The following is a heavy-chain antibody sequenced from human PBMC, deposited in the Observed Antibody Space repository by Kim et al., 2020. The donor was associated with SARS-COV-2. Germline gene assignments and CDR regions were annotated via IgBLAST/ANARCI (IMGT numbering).Heavy chain of an antibody. CDR2: ISAYNGNT. CDR3: ARDSGIVATTRLGNYYYYGMDV. V-gene: IGHV1-18*04. J-gene: IGHJ6*02. D-gene: IGHD5-12*01. Sequence: ASVKVSCKASGYTFTSYGISWVRQAPGQGLEWMGWISAYNGNTNYAQKLQGRVTMTTDTSTSTAYMELRSLRSDDTAVYYCARDSGIVATTRLGNYYYYGMDVWGQGTTVTVSS. CDR1: GYTFTSYG.